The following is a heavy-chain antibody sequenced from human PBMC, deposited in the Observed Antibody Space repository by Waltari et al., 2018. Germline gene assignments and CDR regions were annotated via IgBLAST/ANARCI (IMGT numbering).Heavy chain of an antibody. CDR2: VYHRGTT. Sequence: QVQLRESGPGLVKSSETLTLTCDVSGDSISSVFYWAWIRPPPGKGPEWIGSVYHRGTTFYNPSLKSRVTMSVDTSKKHFSLSLTSVTAADTAVYYCARATCSHGGCSMYYFYYYMDVWGKGITVTVSS. D-gene: IGHD1-26*01. J-gene: IGHJ6*03. V-gene: IGHV4-38-2*01. CDR1: GDSISSVFY. CDR3: ARATCSHGGCSMYYFYYYMDV.